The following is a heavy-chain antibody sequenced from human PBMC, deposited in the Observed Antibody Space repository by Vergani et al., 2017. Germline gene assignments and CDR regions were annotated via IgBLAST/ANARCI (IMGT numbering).Heavy chain of an antibody. J-gene: IGHJ4*02. Sequence: EVQLVESGGGLVQPGGSLRLSCAASGFTFSSYWMSWVRQAPGKGLEWVANIKQDGSEKYYVDSVKGRFTISRDNAKNSLYLQMNSLRAEDTAVYYCARTATDDYSNLYFDYWGQGTLVTVSS. D-gene: IGHD4-11*01. CDR3: ARTATDDYSNLYFDY. V-gene: IGHV3-7*01. CDR1: GFTFSSYW. CDR2: IKQDGSEK.